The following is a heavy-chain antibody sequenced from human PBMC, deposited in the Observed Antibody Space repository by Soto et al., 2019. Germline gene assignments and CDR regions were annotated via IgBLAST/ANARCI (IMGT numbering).Heavy chain of an antibody. CDR2: ISSSGTTI. Sequence: PGGSLRLSCAASGFTFSDYYMSWIRQAPGKGLEWISYISSSGTTIYYADSVKGRFTISRDNAKNSLYLQMNSLRAEDTALYYCARGGYCSSTSCYPQYFQHWGQGTLVTVSS. CDR1: GFTFSDYY. CDR3: ARGGYCSSTSCYPQYFQH. D-gene: IGHD2-2*01. J-gene: IGHJ1*01. V-gene: IGHV3-11*01.